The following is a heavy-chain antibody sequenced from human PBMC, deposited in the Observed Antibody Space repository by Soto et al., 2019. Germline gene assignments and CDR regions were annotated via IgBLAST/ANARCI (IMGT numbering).Heavy chain of an antibody. D-gene: IGHD2-15*01. CDR3: ARAGCSGGSCYPNTPFDP. Sequence: SETLFLTCTVYGGSFSGYYWSWIRQPPGKGLEWIGEINHSGSTNYNPSLKSRVTISVDTSKNQFSLKLSSVTAADTAVYYCARAGCSGGSCYPNTPFDPWGQGTLVTVSS. V-gene: IGHV4-34*01. CDR1: GGSFSGYY. J-gene: IGHJ5*02. CDR2: INHSGST.